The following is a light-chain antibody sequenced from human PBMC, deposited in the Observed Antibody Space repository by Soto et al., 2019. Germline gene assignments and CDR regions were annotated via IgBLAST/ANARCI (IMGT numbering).Light chain of an antibody. V-gene: IGKV3-20*01. CDR3: QQYGRSPMFT. Sequence: EIVLTQSPGTLSLSPGERDTLSCRASQSVSSNYLAWYQQKPGQAPRLLIYGASRGAAGIPDRFSGSESGKDFTLTINRLEPEDFAVYFCQQYGRSPMFTFGQGTKLEIK. J-gene: IGKJ2*01. CDR1: QSVSSNY. CDR2: GAS.